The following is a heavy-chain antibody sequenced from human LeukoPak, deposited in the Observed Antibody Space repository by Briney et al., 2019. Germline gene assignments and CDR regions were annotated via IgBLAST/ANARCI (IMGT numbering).Heavy chain of an antibody. CDR2: IDQYGRAK. J-gene: IGHJ4*02. V-gene: IGHV3-7*01. Sequence: PGGSLRLSCAASGFTFSNYWMSWVGQAPGKGLEWVASIDQYGRAKYYVDSVRGRFTFSRDNTKNSLHLQMNSLRAEDTAVYYCARDACSSTSCFRDSWGQGTLVTVSS. D-gene: IGHD2-2*01. CDR3: ARDACSSTSCFRDS. CDR1: GFTFSNYW.